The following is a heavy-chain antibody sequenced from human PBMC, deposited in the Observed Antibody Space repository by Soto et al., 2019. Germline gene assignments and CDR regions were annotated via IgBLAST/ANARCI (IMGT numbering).Heavy chain of an antibody. J-gene: IGHJ6*02. Sequence: SVKVSCKASGFTFTSSAVQWVRQARGQRLEWIGWIVVGSGNTNYAQKFQERVTITRDMSTSTAYMELSSLRSEDTAVYYCAADRTHAFWSGSEARNYYGMDVWGQGTTVTVSS. CDR3: AADRTHAFWSGSEARNYYGMDV. CDR2: IVVGSGNT. D-gene: IGHD3-3*01. V-gene: IGHV1-58*01. CDR1: GFTFTSSA.